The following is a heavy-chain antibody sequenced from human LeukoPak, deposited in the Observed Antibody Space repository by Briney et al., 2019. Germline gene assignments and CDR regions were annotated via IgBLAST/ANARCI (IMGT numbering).Heavy chain of an antibody. CDR2: VYSSGST. CDR3: ARVRNWFDP. CDR1: GGSISSYY. Sequence: PSETLSPTCTVSGGSISSYYWSWIRQPAGKGLEWIGRVYSSGSTNYNPSLKSRVTMSIDTSKNQFSLKLNSVTAADTAVYYCARVRNWFDPWGQGTLVTVSS. J-gene: IGHJ5*02. V-gene: IGHV4-4*07. D-gene: IGHD3-10*01.